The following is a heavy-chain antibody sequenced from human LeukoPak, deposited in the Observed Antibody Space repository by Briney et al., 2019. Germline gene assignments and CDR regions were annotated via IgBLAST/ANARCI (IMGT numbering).Heavy chain of an antibody. D-gene: IGHD3-22*01. CDR2: IYHSGST. Sequence: PSETLSLTCAVSGGSISSSNWWSWVRQPPGKGLEWIGEIYHSGSTNYNPSLKSRVTISVDKSKNQFSLKLSSVTAADTAVYYCAREAADSSGPGAFDIWGQGTMVTVSS. CDR1: GGSISSSNW. CDR3: AREAADSSGPGAFDI. V-gene: IGHV4-4*02. J-gene: IGHJ3*02.